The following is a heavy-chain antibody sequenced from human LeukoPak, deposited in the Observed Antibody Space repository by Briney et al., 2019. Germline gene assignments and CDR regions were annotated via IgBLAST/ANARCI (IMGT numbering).Heavy chain of an antibody. CDR3: ARIVGANPLDFDY. J-gene: IGHJ4*02. D-gene: IGHD1-26*01. CDR2: INPSGGST. CDR1: GYTFTSYY. Sequence: RGESLKISCKGSGYTFTSYYMHWVRQAPGQGLEWMGIINPSGGSTSYAQKFQGRVTMTRDTSTSTVYMELSSLRSEDTAVYYCARIVGANPLDFDYWDQGTLVTVSS. V-gene: IGHV1-46*01.